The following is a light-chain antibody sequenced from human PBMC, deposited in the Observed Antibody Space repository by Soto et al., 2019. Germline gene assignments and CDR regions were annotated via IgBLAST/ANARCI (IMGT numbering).Light chain of an antibody. CDR2: EGF. V-gene: IGLV2-23*01. CDR3: CSHAGRDTYV. CDR1: NTDVGDYNY. J-gene: IGLJ1*01. Sequence: QSALTQPASVAGSPGQSITISCTGSNTDVGDYNYVSWYRQLPGKAPQLIIYEGFKRPSGVSSRFSGSKSGNTASLTISGLQAEDEAEYYCCSHAGRDTYVFGTGTKLTVL.